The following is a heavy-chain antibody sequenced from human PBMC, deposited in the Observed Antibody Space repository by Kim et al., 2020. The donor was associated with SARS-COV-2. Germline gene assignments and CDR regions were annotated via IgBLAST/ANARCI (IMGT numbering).Heavy chain of an antibody. CDR3: AKAVVPLGGGMDV. CDR2: IWYDGSNK. D-gene: IGHD3-10*01. V-gene: IGHV3-33*06. Sequence: GGSLRLSCAASGFTFSSYGMHWVRQAPGKGLEWVAVIWYDGSNKYYADSVKGRFTISRDNSKNTLYLQMNSLRAEDTAVYYCAKAVVPLGGGMDVWGQGTTVTVSS. CDR1: GFTFSSYG. J-gene: IGHJ6*02.